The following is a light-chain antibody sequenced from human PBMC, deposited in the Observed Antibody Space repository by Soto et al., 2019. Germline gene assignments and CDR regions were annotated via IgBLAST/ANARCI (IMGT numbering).Light chain of an antibody. CDR2: DVS. CDR3: CSYAGSYTFV. Sequence: QSVLTQPPSVSAAPGQRVTISCSGTSSDVGGYNHVSWYQQHPGKVPKLIIYDVSKRPSGVPDRFSGSKSGNTASLTISGLQAEDEADYYCCSYAGSYTFVFGIGTKVTVL. V-gene: IGLV2-11*01. CDR1: SSDVGGYNH. J-gene: IGLJ1*01.